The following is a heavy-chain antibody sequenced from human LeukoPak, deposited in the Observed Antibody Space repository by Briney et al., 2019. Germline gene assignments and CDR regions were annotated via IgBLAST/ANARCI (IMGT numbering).Heavy chain of an antibody. CDR2: IKQDGSEK. J-gene: IGHJ3*02. V-gene: IGHV3-7*01. Sequence: GGSLRLSCAASGFTFSSYWMSWVRQAPGKGLEWVANIKQDGSEKYYVDSVKGRFTISRDNAKNSLYLQMNSLRAEDTAVYYCARDGRYGDYEAFDIWGQGTMVTVSS. D-gene: IGHD4-17*01. CDR1: GFTFSSYW. CDR3: ARDGRYGDYEAFDI.